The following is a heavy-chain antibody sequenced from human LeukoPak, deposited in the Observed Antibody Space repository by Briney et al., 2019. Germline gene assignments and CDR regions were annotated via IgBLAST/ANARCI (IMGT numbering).Heavy chain of an antibody. CDR1: GYTFSSYI. Sequence: GGSLRLSCAASGYTFSSYIMNWVRQAPGKGLEWVAATSGSGVNSYYADSVRGRFTISRDNSQNTLYLQMDSLRAEDTALYYCAKEYSGYDFDYWGQGTLVTVSS. D-gene: IGHD5-12*01. CDR3: AKEYSGYDFDY. CDR2: TSGSGVNS. J-gene: IGHJ4*02. V-gene: IGHV3-23*01.